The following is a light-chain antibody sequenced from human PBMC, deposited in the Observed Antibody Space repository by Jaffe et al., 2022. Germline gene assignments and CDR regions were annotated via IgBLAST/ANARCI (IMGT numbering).Light chain of an antibody. Sequence: EVVMTQSPVTLSVSPGERATLSCRASQSVRSNLAWYQQKPGQAPRLLIYGASTRATGIPARFSGSGSGTEFTLTISNLQSEDFAVYYCQQYNNWPLTFGGGTKVEIK. CDR3: QQYNNWPLT. CDR1: QSVRSN. J-gene: IGKJ4*01. V-gene: IGKV3-15*01. CDR2: GAS.